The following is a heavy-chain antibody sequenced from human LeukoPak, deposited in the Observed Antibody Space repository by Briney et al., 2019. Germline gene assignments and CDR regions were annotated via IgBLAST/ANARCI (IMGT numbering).Heavy chain of an antibody. CDR3: ARVNVVVPAAIVY. CDR2: IYTSGTT. V-gene: IGHV4-61*02. D-gene: IGHD2-2*02. CDR1: GGSISSSSYY. J-gene: IGHJ4*02. Sequence: SETLSLTCTVSGGSISSSSYYWSWIRQPAGKGLEWIGRIYTSGTTKYNPSLKSRATISVDTSKNQFSLKLSSVTAADTAVYYCARVNVVVPAAIVYWGQGTLVTVSS.